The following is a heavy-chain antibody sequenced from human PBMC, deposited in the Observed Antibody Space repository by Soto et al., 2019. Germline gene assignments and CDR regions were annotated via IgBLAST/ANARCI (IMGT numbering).Heavy chain of an antibody. CDR1: GFSITNTW. D-gene: IGHD3-3*01. CDR2: VKSKADGGTA. V-gene: IGHV3-15*07. CDR3: NSYPDFWGGHIPL. Sequence: EVQLVESGGGLGQPGGSLRLSCAASGFSITNTWMHWVRQAPGKGLEWVGRVKSKADGGTADYAAPVKGRFTVSRDDSKNTQYLQMNSLKMADTAVYYCNSYPDFWGGHIPLWGQGTLVTVSS. J-gene: IGHJ4*02.